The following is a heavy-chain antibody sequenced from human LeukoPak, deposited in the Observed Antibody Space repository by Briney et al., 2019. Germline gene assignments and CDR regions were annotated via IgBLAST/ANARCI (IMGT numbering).Heavy chain of an antibody. D-gene: IGHD2-15*01. J-gene: IGHJ4*02. CDR3: ARDYCIDGCPPGY. CDR2: INSDGSEG. CDR1: GFTFSGFW. V-gene: IGHV3-7*01. Sequence: GGSLRLSCAVSGFTFSGFWMSWSRQAPGKGLEWVASINSDGSEGYYADVVKGRFTISRDNAKNSLYLQMNSLRAEDTAVYYCARDYCIDGCPPGYWGQGTRVTVSP.